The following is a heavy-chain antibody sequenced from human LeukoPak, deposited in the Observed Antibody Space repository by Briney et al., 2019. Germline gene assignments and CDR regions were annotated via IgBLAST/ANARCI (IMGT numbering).Heavy chain of an antibody. Sequence: GGSLRLSCVASGLIFSTCGMHWARQAPGKGLEWLTHIRYDESATHYADSVKGRFTISRENSKNTLYLQMNSLRGEDTAVYYCAKQMMERQQYYYMDVWGKGTSVTVSS. CDR3: AKQMMERQQYYYMDV. CDR2: IRYDESAT. V-gene: IGHV3-30*02. D-gene: IGHD6-13*01. J-gene: IGHJ6*03. CDR1: GLIFSTCG.